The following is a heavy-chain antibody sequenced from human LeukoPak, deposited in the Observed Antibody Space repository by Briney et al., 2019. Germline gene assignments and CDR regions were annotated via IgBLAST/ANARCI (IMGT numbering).Heavy chain of an antibody. CDR1: GRSIIGYH. D-gene: IGHD4-23*01. Sequence: SGTLSLTCALFGRSIIGYHLNWIRQSPGKGLEWIGEINHSRSANYNPSFNSRGTIFLDTYNKQFPLQLLYLTAADTAVYYCARDPTTVVSVPYYFDDWGQGTLVTVSS. J-gene: IGHJ4*02. V-gene: IGHV4-34*01. CDR2: INHSRSA. CDR3: ARDPTTVVSVPYYFDD.